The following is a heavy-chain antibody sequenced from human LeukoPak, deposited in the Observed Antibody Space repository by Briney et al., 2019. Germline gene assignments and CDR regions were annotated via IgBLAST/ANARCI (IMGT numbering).Heavy chain of an antibody. CDR1: GYSITNNYY. J-gene: IGHJ6*03. CDR3: ARVATYYDFWSGYSAHYYYYMDV. CDR2: IYYSGST. Sequence: PSETLSLTCTVSGYSITNNYYWDWIRQPPGKGLEWIGSIYYSGSTYYNPSLKSRVTISVDTSKNQFSLKLSSVTAADTAVYYCARVATYYDFWSGYSAHYYYYMDVWGKGTTVTVSS. D-gene: IGHD3-3*01. V-gene: IGHV4-38-2*02.